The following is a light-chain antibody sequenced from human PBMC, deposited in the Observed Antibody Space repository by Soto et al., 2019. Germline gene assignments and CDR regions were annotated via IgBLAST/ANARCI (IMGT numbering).Light chain of an antibody. V-gene: IGKV1-33*01. J-gene: IGKJ3*01. CDR2: DTS. CDR3: QQYDNHHYT. CDR1: QDIRNY. Sequence: DIQMNQSPSSLSASVGDRVTLTCQASQDIRNYLNWYQQKAVKAPKLLNYDTSNLQTGVPSRFSESRSGKDFNCTINRLQPEEFATYYWQQYDNHHYTFGPGTKVHIK.